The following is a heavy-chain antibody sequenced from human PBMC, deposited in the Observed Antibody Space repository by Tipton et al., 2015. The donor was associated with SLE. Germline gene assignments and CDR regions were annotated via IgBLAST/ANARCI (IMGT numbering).Heavy chain of an antibody. CDR2: IKLDGSEK. D-gene: IGHD1-26*01. J-gene: IGHJ3*02. Sequence: SLRLSCEASGFTFSSYWMTWVRQAPGKGLEWVANIKLDGSEKYYVDSVKGRFTISRDNAKNSLYLQMNSLSAEDTAVYYCAKVRGLVDAFDIWGQGTMVTVSS. CDR3: AKVRGLVDAFDI. V-gene: IGHV3-7*01. CDR1: GFTFSSYW.